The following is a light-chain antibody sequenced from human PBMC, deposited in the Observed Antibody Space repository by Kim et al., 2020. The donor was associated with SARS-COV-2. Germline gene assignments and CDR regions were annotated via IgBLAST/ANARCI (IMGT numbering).Light chain of an antibody. CDR2: GAS. J-gene: IGKJ2*01. CDR1: QSVSSNY. CDR3: QQYVSSPYT. Sequence: EIVLTQSPGTLSLSPGERATLSCKASQSVSSNYLAWYQQKPAQAPRLLIYGASSSATGIPDRFSGSGSGTDFTLTISRLEAKDFTVYYCQQYVSSPYTFGQGTKLGI. V-gene: IGKV3-20*01.